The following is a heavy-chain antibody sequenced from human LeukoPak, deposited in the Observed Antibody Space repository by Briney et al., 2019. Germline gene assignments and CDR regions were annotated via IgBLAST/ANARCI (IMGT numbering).Heavy chain of an antibody. CDR2: INSDGSST. V-gene: IGHV3-74*01. J-gene: IGHJ4*02. CDR3: VREGIAAALDY. Sequence: GGSLRLSCEASGFTFRSYWMHWVRQAPGKGLVWVSRINSDGSSTNYADSVKGRFTISRDNAKSTLYLQMNSLRAEDTAVHYCVREGIAAALDYWGQGTLVTVSS. D-gene: IGHD6-13*01. CDR1: GFTFRSYW.